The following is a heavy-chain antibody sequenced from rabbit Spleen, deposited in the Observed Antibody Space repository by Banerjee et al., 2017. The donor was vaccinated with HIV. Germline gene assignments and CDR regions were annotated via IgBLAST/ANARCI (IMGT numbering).Heavy chain of an antibody. CDR3: ARIGSIYDWFFKL. CDR2: IDAGSSGSI. V-gene: IGHV1S45*01. CDR1: GFDFSSNA. D-gene: IGHD8-1*01. J-gene: IGHJ4*01. Sequence: QEQLEESGGDLVQPEGSLTLTCKASGFDFSSNAMCWVRQAPGKGPEWIACIDAGSSGSIYYASWAKGRFTITKTSSTTVTLQMTSLTAADTATYFCARIGSIYDWFFKLWGQGTLVTVS.